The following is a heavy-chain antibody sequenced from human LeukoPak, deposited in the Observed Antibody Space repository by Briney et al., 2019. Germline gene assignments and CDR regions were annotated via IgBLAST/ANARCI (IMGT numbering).Heavy chain of an antibody. V-gene: IGHV3-15*01. CDR3: TTAPAGTVY. D-gene: IGHD1-14*01. Sequence: PGRSLRLSCVASGFTFSNYGMHWVRQAPGKGLEWVGRIKSRSDGGTTDYAAPVKGRFTISRDDSKNTLYLEINSLKTEDTAVYYCTTAPAGTVYWGQGTLVTVSS. CDR1: GFTFSNYG. J-gene: IGHJ4*02. CDR2: IKSRSDGGTT.